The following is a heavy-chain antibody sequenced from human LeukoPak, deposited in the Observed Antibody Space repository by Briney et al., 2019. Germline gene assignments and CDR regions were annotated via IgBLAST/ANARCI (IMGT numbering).Heavy chain of an antibody. CDR2: IAADGGVK. Sequence: SGGSLGLSCVASGITFSSHGMDWVRQAPGKGLEWVAVIAADGGVKHYADSVNGRFTLSRDNSKNTLYLQMNSLSVEDTAVYYCAREATWGQWYFDHWGQGTPVTVSS. J-gene: IGHJ4*02. V-gene: IGHV3-30*03. CDR3: AREATWGQWYFDH. CDR1: GITFSSHG. D-gene: IGHD6-19*01.